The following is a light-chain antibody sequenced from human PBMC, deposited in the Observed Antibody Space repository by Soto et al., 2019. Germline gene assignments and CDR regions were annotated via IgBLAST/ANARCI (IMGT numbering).Light chain of an antibody. CDR2: GAS. Sequence: EILITQSPATLSVSPGERATLSCRASQSVSSDLAWYEQKPGQAPRILIYGASTRATGIPARFSGSGSGTEFTLTISSLQSEDFSVYYCQQYNNWPLTFGGGTKVDIK. CDR1: QSVSSD. V-gene: IGKV3-15*01. CDR3: QQYNNWPLT. J-gene: IGKJ4*01.